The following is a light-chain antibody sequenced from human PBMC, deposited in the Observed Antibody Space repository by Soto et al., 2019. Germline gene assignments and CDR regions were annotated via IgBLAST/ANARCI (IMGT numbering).Light chain of an antibody. J-gene: IGLJ1*01. CDR3: SSYTSSSTLYV. Sequence: SALTQPRSVSGSPGQSVTISCTGTSSDVGGYNYVSWYQQHPGKAPKLMIYDVGKRPSGVPDRFSGSKSDNTASLTISGLQAEDEADYYCSSYTSSSTLYVFGSGTKVTVL. V-gene: IGLV2-11*01. CDR1: SSDVGGYNY. CDR2: DVG.